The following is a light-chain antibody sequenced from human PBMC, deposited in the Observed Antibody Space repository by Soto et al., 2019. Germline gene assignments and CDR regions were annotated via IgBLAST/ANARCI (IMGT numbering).Light chain of an antibody. V-gene: IGLV2-14*01. Sequence: QSVLTQPASVSGSPGQSITISCTGTSSDVGGYNYVSWYQQHPGKAPKLMIYEVSNRPSGVSNRFSGPKSGNTASPTIPGQQLADEAAYSCSSYTSSSTPCVFGAGTKVTVL. CDR2: EVS. CDR3: SSYTSSSTPCV. J-gene: IGLJ1*01. CDR1: SSDVGGYNY.